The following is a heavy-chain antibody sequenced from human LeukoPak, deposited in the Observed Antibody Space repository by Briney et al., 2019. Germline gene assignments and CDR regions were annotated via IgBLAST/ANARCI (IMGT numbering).Heavy chain of an antibody. CDR3: ASTRSWAYYSGSGSYYNGD. J-gene: IGHJ4*02. Sequence: PSETLSLTCAVYGGSFSGYYWSWIRQPPGKGLEWIGEINHSGSTNYNPSLKSRVTISVDTSKNQFSLKLSSETAADTAVYYCASTRSWAYYSGSGSYYNGDWGQGTLVTVSS. D-gene: IGHD3-10*01. V-gene: IGHV4-34*01. CDR1: GGSFSGYY. CDR2: INHSGST.